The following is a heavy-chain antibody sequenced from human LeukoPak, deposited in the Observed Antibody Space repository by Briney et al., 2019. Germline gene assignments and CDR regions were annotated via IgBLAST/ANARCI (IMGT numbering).Heavy chain of an antibody. Sequence: SVKVSCKASGGTFSSYAISWVRQAPGQGLEWMGGIIPIFGTAIYAQKFHGRVTITADESTSTAYMELSSLRSEDTAVYYCARDNVICSSTSCYQDYYYYYMDVWGKGTTVTVSS. D-gene: IGHD2-2*01. V-gene: IGHV1-69*01. CDR1: GGTFSSYA. J-gene: IGHJ6*03. CDR2: IIPIFGTA. CDR3: ARDNVICSSTSCYQDYYYYYMDV.